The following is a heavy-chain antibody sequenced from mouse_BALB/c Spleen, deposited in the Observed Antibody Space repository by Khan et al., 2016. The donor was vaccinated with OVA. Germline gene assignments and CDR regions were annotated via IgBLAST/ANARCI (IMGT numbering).Heavy chain of an antibody. CDR3: AICYDYETSYFDV. CDR1: GYIFTSNW. CDR2: IYPGTGST. D-gene: IGHD2-4*01. V-gene: IGHV1S132*01. J-gene: IGHJ1*01. Sequence: QVQLKQSGAELVRPGASVKLSCKTSGYIFTSNWIHWIKQRSGQGLEWIARIYPGTGSTYYNEKFKGKATLTEDKSSSTAYMQLSSLKSEDSAVYCCAICYDYETSYFDVWGAGTTVTVSS.